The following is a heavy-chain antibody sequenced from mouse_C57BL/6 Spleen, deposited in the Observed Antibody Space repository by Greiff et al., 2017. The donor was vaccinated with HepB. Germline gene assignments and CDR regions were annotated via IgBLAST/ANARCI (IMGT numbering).Heavy chain of an antibody. J-gene: IGHJ1*03. Sequence: QVQLQQPGAELVKPGASVKLSCKASGYTFTSYWMQWVKQRPGQGLEWIGEIDPSDSYTNYNQKFKGKATLTVDTSSSTAYMQLSSLTSEDSAVYYCARAPVVAPRYFDVWGTGTTVTVSS. V-gene: IGHV1-50*01. CDR1: GYTFTSYW. CDR2: IDPSDSYT. D-gene: IGHD1-1*01. CDR3: ARAPVVAPRYFDV.